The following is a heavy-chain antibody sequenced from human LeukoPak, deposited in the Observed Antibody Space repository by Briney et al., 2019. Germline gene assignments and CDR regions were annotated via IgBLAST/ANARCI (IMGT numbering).Heavy chain of an antibody. J-gene: IGHJ4*02. Sequence: GGSLRLSCAASGFTFSSYSMNWVRQAPGKGREWGSYIISSSSTIYYADSVKGRFTISRDNAKNSLYLQMNSLRAEDTAVYYCATRGRGSSRYGSGSYFSYWGQGTLVTVSS. V-gene: IGHV3-48*01. CDR1: GFTFSSYS. D-gene: IGHD3-10*01. CDR2: IISSSSTI. CDR3: ATRGRGSSRYGSGSYFSY.